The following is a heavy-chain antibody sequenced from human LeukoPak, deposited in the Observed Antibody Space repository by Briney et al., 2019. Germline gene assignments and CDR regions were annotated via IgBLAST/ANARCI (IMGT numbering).Heavy chain of an antibody. CDR1: GYTFTSYH. CDR2: INPTGGST. J-gene: IGHJ4*02. D-gene: IGHD6-13*01. V-gene: IGHV1-46*01. CDR3: ARAAAGNAVDY. Sequence: ASVKVSCKASGYTFTSYHMHWVRQAPGEGLEWMGIINPTGGSTSYAQKFQGRVTMTRDMSTSTVYMELSSLRSEDTAVYYCARAAAGNAVDYWGQGNLVTVSS.